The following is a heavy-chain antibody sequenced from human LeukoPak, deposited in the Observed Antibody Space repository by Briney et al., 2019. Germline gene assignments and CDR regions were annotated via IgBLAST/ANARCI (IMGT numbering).Heavy chain of an antibody. J-gene: IGHJ6*02. D-gene: IGHD2-2*01. CDR1: GFTFSSYW. Sequence: GGSLRLSCAASGFTFSSYWMHWVRQAPGKGLVWVSRINGDGSSTSYADSVKGRFTISRDNAKNTLYLQMNSLRAEDTAVYYCASSSPAAISDGMDVWGQGTTVTVSS. V-gene: IGHV3-74*01. CDR3: ASSSPAAISDGMDV. CDR2: INGDGSST.